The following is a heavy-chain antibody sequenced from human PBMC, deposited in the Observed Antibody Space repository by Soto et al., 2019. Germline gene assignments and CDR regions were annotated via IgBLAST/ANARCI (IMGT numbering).Heavy chain of an antibody. CDR1: GFSLSTSGVG. J-gene: IGHJ4*02. CDR3: ARGGWTTYYSPFFDY. CDR2: IYWDDDK. V-gene: IGHV2-5*02. D-gene: IGHD3-10*01. Sequence: SGPTLVNPTQTLTLTCTFSGFSLSTSGVGVGWIRQPPGKALEWLALIYWDDDKRYSPSLKSRLAITKDTSKNQVVLTLTKLDTVDTATYYCARGGWTTYYSPFFDYWGQGTLVTVSS.